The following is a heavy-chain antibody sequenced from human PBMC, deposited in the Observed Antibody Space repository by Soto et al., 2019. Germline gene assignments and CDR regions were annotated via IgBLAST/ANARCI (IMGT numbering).Heavy chain of an antibody. D-gene: IGHD3-22*01. CDR3: ARERYYYDSSGYHP. CDR1: GGSISSSSYY. Sequence: SETLSLTCTVSGGSISSSSYYWGWIRQPPGKGLEWIGSIYYSGSTYYNPSLKSRVTISVDTSKNQFSLKLSSVTAADTAVYYCARERYYYDSSGYHPWGQGTLVTVSS. V-gene: IGHV4-39*01. CDR2: IYYSGST. J-gene: IGHJ5*02.